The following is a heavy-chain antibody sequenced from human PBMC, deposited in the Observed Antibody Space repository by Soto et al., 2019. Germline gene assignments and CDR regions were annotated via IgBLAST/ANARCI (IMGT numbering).Heavy chain of an antibody. Sequence: QVQLVESGGGVVQPGRSLRLSCAASGLTFSSYGMHWVRQAPGKGLEWVAVISYDGSNKNYADSVKGRFTISRDNSKNTLYLQMNSLRAEDTAVYYCAKDIYPREYQLPSYDAAFDIWGQGTMVTVSS. CDR2: ISYDGSNK. CDR1: GLTFSSYG. CDR3: AKDIYPREYQLPSYDAAFDI. V-gene: IGHV3-30*18. J-gene: IGHJ3*02. D-gene: IGHD2-2*01.